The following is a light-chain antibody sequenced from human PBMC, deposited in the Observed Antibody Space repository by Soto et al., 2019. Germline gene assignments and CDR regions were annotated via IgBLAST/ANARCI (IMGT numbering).Light chain of an antibody. J-gene: IGLJ3*02. CDR2: RDN. Sequence: QSVLTQPPSASGTPGQRVSISCSGSSSNIGSNAVHWYQQFPGTAPRLLNYRDNQRPSGVPDRFSGSKSGTSASLVISGLQSEEEADYYCAAWNDRPYLWVFGGGTKLTVL. CDR1: SSNIGSNA. V-gene: IGLV1-44*01. CDR3: AAWNDRPYLWV.